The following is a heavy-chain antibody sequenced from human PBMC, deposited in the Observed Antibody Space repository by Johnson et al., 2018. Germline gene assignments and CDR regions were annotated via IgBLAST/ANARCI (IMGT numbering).Heavy chain of an antibody. CDR3: AKPVSDHVTMIVVGAFDI. CDR2: IIPILGIA. D-gene: IGHD3-22*01. CDR1: GGTFSSYT. Sequence: QVQLVQSGAEVKKXGSSXKVXCKASGGTFSSYTISWVRQAPGQGLEWMGRIIPILGIANYAQTFQGRVTITADKSTSTAYSGLGSLGSEDTAVYYCAKPVSDHVTMIVVGAFDIWGQGTMVTVSS. V-gene: IGHV1-69*02. J-gene: IGHJ3*02.